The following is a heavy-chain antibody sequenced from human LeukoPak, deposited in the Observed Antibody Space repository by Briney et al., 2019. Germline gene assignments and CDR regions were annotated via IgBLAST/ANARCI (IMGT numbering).Heavy chain of an antibody. CDR3: ARAYRVIVVVPAAIGRYNWFDP. CDR2: ISSSSSYI. V-gene: IGHV3-21*01. D-gene: IGHD2-2*01. Sequence: PGGSLRLSCAASGFTFSSYSMNWVRQAPGKGLEWVSSISSSSSYIYYADSVKGRFTISRDNAKNSLYLQMNSLRAEDTAVYYCARAYRVIVVVPAAIGRYNWFDPWGQGTLVTVSS. CDR1: GFTFSSYS. J-gene: IGHJ5*02.